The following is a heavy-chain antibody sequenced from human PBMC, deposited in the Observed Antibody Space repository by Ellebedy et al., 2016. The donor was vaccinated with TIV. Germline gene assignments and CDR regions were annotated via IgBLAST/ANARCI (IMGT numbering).Heavy chain of an antibody. D-gene: IGHD6-13*01. V-gene: IGHV3-66*01. CDR3: ARDRSSIAAAGRYFDY. CDR1: GFTVSSNY. J-gene: IGHJ4*02. CDR2: IYSGGST. Sequence: GESLKISCAASGFTVSSNYMGWVRQAPGKGLEWVSVIYSGGSTYYADSVKGRFTISRDNSKNTLYLQMNSLRAEDTAVYYCARDRSSIAAAGRYFDYWGQGTLVTVSS.